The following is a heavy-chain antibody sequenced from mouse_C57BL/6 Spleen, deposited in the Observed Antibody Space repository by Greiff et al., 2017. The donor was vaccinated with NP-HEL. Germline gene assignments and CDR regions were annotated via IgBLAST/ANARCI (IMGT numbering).Heavy chain of an antibody. CDR3: ASGGPYGSSGY. CDR1: GYTFTSYW. V-gene: IGHV1-69*01. D-gene: IGHD1-1*01. Sequence: QVQLQQPGAELVMPGASVKLSCKASGYTFTSYWMHWVKQRPGQGLEWIGEIDPSDSYTNYNQKFKGKSTLTVDKSSSTAYMQLSSLTSEDSAVYYCASGGPYGSSGYWGQGTTLTVSS. CDR2: IDPSDSYT. J-gene: IGHJ2*01.